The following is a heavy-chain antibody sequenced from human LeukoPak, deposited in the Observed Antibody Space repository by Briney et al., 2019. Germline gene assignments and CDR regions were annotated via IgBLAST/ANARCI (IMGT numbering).Heavy chain of an antibody. Sequence: PSETLSLTCAVSGYSISSGYYWGWIRQPPGKGLEWIGSIRHSGSTYYNPSLKSRVTISVDTSKNQFSLKLSSVTAADTAVYYCATGTYYYGSGTYYTGGYWFDPWGQGTLVTVSS. J-gene: IGHJ5*02. D-gene: IGHD3-10*01. V-gene: IGHV4-38-2*01. CDR3: ATGTYYYGSGTYYTGGYWFDP. CDR2: IRHSGST. CDR1: GYSISSGYY.